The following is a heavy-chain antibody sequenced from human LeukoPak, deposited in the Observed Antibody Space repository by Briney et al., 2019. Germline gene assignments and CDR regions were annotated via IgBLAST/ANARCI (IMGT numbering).Heavy chain of an antibody. V-gene: IGHV1-2*02. CDR1: GYTFTDYH. J-gene: IGHJ4*02. CDR3: ARDAIVRDYSYSDY. CDR2: INPNSGGT. D-gene: IGHD4-11*01. Sequence: ASVKGSCKASGYTFTDYHIHCVRQVPGLGLEWMGWINPNSGGTNYAQKFQGRVTMTRDTSIRTAYMELSRLRSDDTAVYYCARDAIVRDYSYSDYWGQGALVTVSS.